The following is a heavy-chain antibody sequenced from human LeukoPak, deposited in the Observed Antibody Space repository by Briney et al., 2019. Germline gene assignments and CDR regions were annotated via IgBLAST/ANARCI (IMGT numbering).Heavy chain of an antibody. CDR2: IKHSGIT. D-gene: IGHD4-17*01. V-gene: IGHV4-34*01. CDR3: ASLDDYGDNEGY. J-gene: IGHJ4*02. Sequence: SETLSLTCAVYGGSFSGYYWSWIRQPPGKGLEWIGEIKHSGITTYNPSLKSRVTISVDTSKNQFSLKLSSVTAADTAVYYSASLDDYGDNEGYWGQGTLVTVSS. CDR1: GGSFSGYY.